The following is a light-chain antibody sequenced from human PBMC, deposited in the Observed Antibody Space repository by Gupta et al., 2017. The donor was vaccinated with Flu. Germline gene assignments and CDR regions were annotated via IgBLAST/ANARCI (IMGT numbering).Light chain of an antibody. J-gene: IGKJ3*01. Sequence: GTLSLSPGERATLSCRASHSISSRYLGWYQQKPGQAPRLLIYTTSTRASGIPDRFAGSGSGTDFTLTISSLEPEDLAVYYCQNYGGSPFTFGPGTRVDIK. CDR3: QNYGGSPFT. CDR1: HSISSRY. CDR2: TTS. V-gene: IGKV3-20*01.